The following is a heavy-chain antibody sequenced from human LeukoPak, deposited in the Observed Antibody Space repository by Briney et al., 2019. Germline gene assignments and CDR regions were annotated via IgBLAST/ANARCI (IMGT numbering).Heavy chain of an antibody. D-gene: IGHD1-26*01. Sequence: PSETLSLTCAVYGGSFSGYYWSWIRQPPGKGLEWIGEINHSGSTNYNPSLKSRVTISVDTSKNQFSLKLSSVTAADTAVYYCARRSGGSYWGIDYWGQGTLVTVSS. CDR3: ARRSGGSYWGIDY. CDR1: GGSFSGYY. V-gene: IGHV4-34*01. CDR2: INHSGST. J-gene: IGHJ4*02.